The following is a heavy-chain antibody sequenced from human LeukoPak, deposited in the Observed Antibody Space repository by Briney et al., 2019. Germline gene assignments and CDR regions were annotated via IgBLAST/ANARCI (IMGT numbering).Heavy chain of an antibody. V-gene: IGHV4-38-2*01. CDR3: ARQVAVVPAAIHWFDP. J-gene: IGHJ5*02. CDR1: GYSISSGYY. Sequence: SSETLSLTCAVSGYSISSGYYWGWIRQPPGKGLGWIGSIYHSGSTYYNPSLKSRVTISVDTSKNQFSLKLSSVTAADTAVYYCARQVAVVPAAIHWFDPWGQGTLVTVSS. CDR2: IYHSGST. D-gene: IGHD2-2*02.